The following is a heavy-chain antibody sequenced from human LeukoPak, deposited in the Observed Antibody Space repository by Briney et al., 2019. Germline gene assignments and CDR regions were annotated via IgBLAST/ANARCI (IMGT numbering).Heavy chain of an antibody. J-gene: IGHJ4*02. D-gene: IGHD6-6*01. V-gene: IGHV4-34*01. CDR2: INHSGST. CDR1: GGSFSGYY. Sequence: SETLSLTCAVYGGSFSGYYWSWIRQPPGKGLEWIGEINHSGSTNYNPSLKSRVTISVDTSKNQFSLKLTPVTAADTAVYYCARAPSSSSAFDYWGQGTLVTVSS. CDR3: ARAPSSSSAFDY.